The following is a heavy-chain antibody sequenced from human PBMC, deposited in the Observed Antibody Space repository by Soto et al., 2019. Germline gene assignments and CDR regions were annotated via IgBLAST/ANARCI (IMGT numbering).Heavy chain of an antibody. D-gene: IGHD2-15*01. CDR1: GFTFSIYY. Sequence: QVQMVQSGAEVKKPGASVKISCKASGFTFSIYYMHWVRQAPGQGLEWMGIINPSGGTGLAQKFQGRVTTTKDTSTNTVYMELSSLRSEDTAIYYCARDNSVADLGWWFDPWGQGTLVTVSS. J-gene: IGHJ5*02. V-gene: IGHV1-46*03. CDR3: ARDNSVADLGWWFDP. CDR2: INPSGGT.